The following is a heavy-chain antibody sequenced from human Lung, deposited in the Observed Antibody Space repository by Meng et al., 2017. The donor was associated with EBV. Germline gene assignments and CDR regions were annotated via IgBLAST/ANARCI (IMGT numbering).Heavy chain of an antibody. CDR2: INTSVGYT. Sequence: QVQLVQSGSELKKPEXSVKVSCKASGYTFTSYAMNWVRQAPGQGLEWMGIINTSVGYTSHAQKFQGRVTMTRDTSTSTVHMEVSSLRSADTAVYYCARASRVLGGFDYWGQGTLVTVSS. J-gene: IGHJ4*02. V-gene: IGHV1-46*01. CDR1: GYTFTSYA. CDR3: ARASRVLGGFDY. D-gene: IGHD3-16*01.